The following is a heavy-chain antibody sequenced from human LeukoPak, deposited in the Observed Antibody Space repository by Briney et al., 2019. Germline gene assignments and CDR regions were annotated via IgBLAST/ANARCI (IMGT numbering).Heavy chain of an antibody. J-gene: IGHJ6*02. V-gene: IGHV3-66*01. CDR1: GFTVSSNY. CDR2: IYSGAST. CDR3: ARNGAFYGMDV. D-gene: IGHD2-8*01. Sequence: PGGSLRLSCAASGFTVSSNYMSWVRQAPAKGLEWVSVIYSGASTYYADSVKGRFTISRDNSKNTLYLQMNSLRAEDTAVYYCARNGAFYGMDVWGQGTTVTVSS.